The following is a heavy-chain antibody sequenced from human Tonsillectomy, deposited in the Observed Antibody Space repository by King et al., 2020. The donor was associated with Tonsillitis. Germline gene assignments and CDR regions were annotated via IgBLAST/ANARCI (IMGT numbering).Heavy chain of an antibody. Sequence: VQLVASGGGFVQPDRSLRLSCAASGFTFDNYAMHWVRQAPGKGLEWVSGNRWNSFNLDYADSVKGRFTISRDNAKNSLYLQMNSLRAEDTALYYCEKGRLTARRDALDIWGQGTMGTVSS. CDR2: NRWNSFNL. J-gene: IGHJ3*02. CDR1: GFTFDNYA. V-gene: IGHV3-9*01. D-gene: IGHD6-6*01. CDR3: EKGRLTARRDALDI.